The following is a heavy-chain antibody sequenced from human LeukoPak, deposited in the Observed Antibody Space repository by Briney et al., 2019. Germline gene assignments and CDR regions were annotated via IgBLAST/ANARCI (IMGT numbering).Heavy chain of an antibody. V-gene: IGHV3-7*03. Sequence: GGSLRLSCAASGFTFSSYWMSWVRQAPGKGLEWVANIKQDGSEKYYVDSVKGRFTISRDNSKNTLYLQMNSLRAEDTAVYYCAKMDSRFLEWLLVRLKSYYFDYWGQGTLVTVSS. J-gene: IGHJ4*02. CDR1: GFTFSSYW. CDR2: IKQDGSEK. CDR3: AKMDSRFLEWLLVRLKSYYFDY. D-gene: IGHD3-3*01.